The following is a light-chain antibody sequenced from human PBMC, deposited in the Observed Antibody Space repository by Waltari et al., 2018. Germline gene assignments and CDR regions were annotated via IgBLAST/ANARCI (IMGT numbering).Light chain of an antibody. J-gene: IGLJ1*01. CDR2: RNT. V-gene: IGLV1-44*01. CDR3: AAWDDSLTGPGYV. Sequence: QSVLTPPPSASGTHGQTVTIACSGSTSNIGGHTVNWYQHRPGSATELLIDRNTQRPSGVPDRFSGSKSGTSASLAISGLQSEDEADYYCAAWDDSLTGPGYVFGTGTKVTVL. CDR1: TSNIGGHT.